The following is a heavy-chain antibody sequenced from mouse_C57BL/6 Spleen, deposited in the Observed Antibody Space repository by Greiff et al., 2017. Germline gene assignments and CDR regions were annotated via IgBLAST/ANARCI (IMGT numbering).Heavy chain of an antibody. CDR2: IRNKANNHAT. CDR3: TRGDSSGLFAY. J-gene: IGHJ3*01. D-gene: IGHD3-2*02. CDR1: GFTFSDAW. Sequence: EVKLVESGGGLVQPGGSMKLSCAASGFTFSDAWMDWVRQSPEKGLEWVAEIRNKANNHATYYAESVKGRFTISRDDSKSSVYLQMNSLRAEDAGIYYCTRGDSSGLFAYWGQGTLVTVSA. V-gene: IGHV6-6*01.